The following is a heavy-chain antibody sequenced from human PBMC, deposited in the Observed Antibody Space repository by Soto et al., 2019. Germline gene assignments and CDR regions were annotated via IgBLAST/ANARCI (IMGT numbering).Heavy chain of an antibody. J-gene: IGHJ6*02. D-gene: IGHD1-20*01. CDR1: GYTLTSYY. Sequence: AAEKLYCTSAGYTLTSYYMHWVRQAPGQGLEWMGIINPSGGSTSYAQKFQGRVTMTRDTSTSTVYMELSSLRSEDTAVYYCARDFSLTATESYDVLDCRGPRSSITRSS. CDR2: INPSGGST. V-gene: IGHV1-46*01. CDR3: ARDFSLTATESYDVLDC.